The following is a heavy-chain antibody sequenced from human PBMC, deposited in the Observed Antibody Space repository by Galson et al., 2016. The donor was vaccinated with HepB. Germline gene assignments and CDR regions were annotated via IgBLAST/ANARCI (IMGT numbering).Heavy chain of an antibody. CDR1: GSSITSSRYY. D-gene: IGHD4-17*01. Sequence: ETLSLTCTVSGSSITSSRYYWGWIRQPPGEGLEWIGNIYYTGSTYYNLSLKSRVTISVDTSKNQFSLRLSSVTAADTAVYYCARVPAGSDYGDFEFEYWGQGTLVTVSS. J-gene: IGHJ4*02. CDR2: IYYTGST. CDR3: ARVPAGSDYGDFEFEY. V-gene: IGHV4-39*07.